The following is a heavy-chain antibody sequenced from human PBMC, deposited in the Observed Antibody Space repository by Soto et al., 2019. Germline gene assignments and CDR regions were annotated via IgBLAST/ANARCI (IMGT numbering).Heavy chain of an antibody. CDR2: IADDGSTT. Sequence: GESLKISCETSGFIFKMYWMHWVRQVPGQGPQWVARIADDGSTTYYAASVEGRFTISRDNAKNALYLQMTSLRPDDTAVYYCARDFYGGYTYGPGDYWGQGALVTVSS. CDR3: ARDFYGGYTYGPGDY. V-gene: IGHV3-74*01. J-gene: IGHJ4*02. D-gene: IGHD5-18*01. CDR1: GFIFKMYW.